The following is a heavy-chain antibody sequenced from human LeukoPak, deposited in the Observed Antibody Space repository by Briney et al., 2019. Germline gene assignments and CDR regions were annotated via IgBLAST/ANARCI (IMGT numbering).Heavy chain of an antibody. CDR2: ISASGGTT. D-gene: IGHD4-17*01. Sequence: GGSLRLSCTSSEITYSRYVMGWVRQAPGKGLEWVSTISASGGTTYYADSVQGRFTISRDNSKNTLYLQMNSLRAGDTAVYYCATLYGDYNWYFDLWGRGTLVTVSS. J-gene: IGHJ2*01. V-gene: IGHV3-23*01. CDR1: EITYSRYV. CDR3: ATLYGDYNWYFDL.